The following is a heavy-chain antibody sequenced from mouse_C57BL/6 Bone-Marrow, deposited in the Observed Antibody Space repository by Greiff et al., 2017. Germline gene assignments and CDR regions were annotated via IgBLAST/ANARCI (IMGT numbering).Heavy chain of an antibody. V-gene: IGHV1-76*01. J-gene: IGHJ1*03. Sequence: QVQLQQSGAELVRPGASVKLSCKASGYTFTDYYINWVKQRPGQGLEWIGRIYPGSGNTYYNEKFKGKATLTAEKSSSTAYMQLSSLTSEDSAVYFCARSGGLILDFDVWGTGTTVTVSS. CDR3: ARSGGLILDFDV. CDR1: GYTFTDYY. D-gene: IGHD1-1*01. CDR2: IYPGSGNT.